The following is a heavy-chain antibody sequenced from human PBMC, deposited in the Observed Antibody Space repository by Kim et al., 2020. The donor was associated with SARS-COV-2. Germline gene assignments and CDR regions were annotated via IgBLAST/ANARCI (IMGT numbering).Heavy chain of an antibody. CDR3: GGAGHDKLGLLDY. V-gene: IGHV3-23*01. CDR2: ISATDGST. D-gene: IGHD3-22*01. Sequence: GGSLRLSCVASGFTFSNYAMTWVRQAPGKGLEWVSGISATDGSTYYADSVKGRFTISRDNSKNTVYLQMNNLRAEDTALYYCGGAGHDKLGLLDYWGQGTVVTVSS. CDR1: GFTFSNYA. J-gene: IGHJ4*02.